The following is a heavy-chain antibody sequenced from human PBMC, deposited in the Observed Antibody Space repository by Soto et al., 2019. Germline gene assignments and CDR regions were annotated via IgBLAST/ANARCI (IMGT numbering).Heavy chain of an antibody. CDR2: IIPIFGTA. D-gene: IGHD1-26*01. J-gene: IGHJ4*02. V-gene: IGHV1-69*06. Sequence: QVQLVQSGAEVKKPGSSVKVSCKASGGTFSSYAISWVRQAPGQGLEWMGGIIPIFGTANYAQKFQGRVTITADKSKSTAYMELSSLRSEDTAVYYCASGEPHGGSYYGSLDYWGQGTLVTVSS. CDR1: GGTFSSYA. CDR3: ASGEPHGGSYYGSLDY.